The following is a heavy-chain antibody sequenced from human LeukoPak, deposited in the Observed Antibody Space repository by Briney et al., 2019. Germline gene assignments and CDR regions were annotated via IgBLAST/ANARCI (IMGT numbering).Heavy chain of an antibody. CDR2: ISGSGGST. Sequence: GGSLRLSCAAFGFTFNNYAMTWVRQAPRKGLEWVSAISGSGGSTYYADSVKGRFTISRDNSKNTLYLQMNSLRAEDTAVYYCAKRAYAAVADYFDYWGQGTLVTVSS. CDR1: GFTFNNYA. J-gene: IGHJ4*02. V-gene: IGHV3-23*01. D-gene: IGHD6-19*01. CDR3: AKRAYAAVADYFDY.